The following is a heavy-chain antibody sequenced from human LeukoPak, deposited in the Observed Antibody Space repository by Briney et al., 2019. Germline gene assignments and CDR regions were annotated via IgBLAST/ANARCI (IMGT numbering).Heavy chain of an antibody. V-gene: IGHV4-4*02. CDR2: IYHSGGT. J-gene: IGHJ4*02. CDR3: ASTADY. Sequence: SGALSLTCPVCVGSLSRSIWWSWVRQPTGKGLEWIGEIYHSGGTNYNSSLKSRVTISVDKPKNQFSLKLSSVTAADTAVYYCASTADYWGQGTLVTVSS. D-gene: IGHD4-17*01. CDR1: VGSLSRSIW.